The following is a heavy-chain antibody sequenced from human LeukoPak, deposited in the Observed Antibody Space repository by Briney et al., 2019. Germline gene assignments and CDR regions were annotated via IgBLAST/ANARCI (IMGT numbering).Heavy chain of an antibody. CDR1: GFTFSNYA. CDR2: ISGSGSST. CDR3: AKGSFADPFDI. Sequence: PGGSLRLSCAASGFTFSNYAMSWVRQAPGKGLEWVSAISGSGSSTYYADSVKGRFTISRDNSKITLYLQMNSLRAEDTAVYYCAKGSFADPFDIWGQGIMVTVSS. V-gene: IGHV3-23*01. J-gene: IGHJ3*02. D-gene: IGHD3-10*01.